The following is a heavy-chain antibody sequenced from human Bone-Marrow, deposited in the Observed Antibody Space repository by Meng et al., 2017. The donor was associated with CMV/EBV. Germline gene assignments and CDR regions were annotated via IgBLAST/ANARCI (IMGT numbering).Heavy chain of an antibody. D-gene: IGHD2-2*01. V-gene: IGHV3-21*01. J-gene: IGHJ5*02. CDR2: ISSSSSYI. CDR1: GFTFSSYS. CDR3: ARDRLRGVVVPAATLNWFDP. Sequence: GESLKISCAASGFTFSSYSMNWVRQAPGKGLEWVSSISSSSSYIYYADSVTGRFTISRDNAKNSLYLQMNSLRAEDTAVYYCARDRLRGVVVPAATLNWFDPWGQGTLVTVSS.